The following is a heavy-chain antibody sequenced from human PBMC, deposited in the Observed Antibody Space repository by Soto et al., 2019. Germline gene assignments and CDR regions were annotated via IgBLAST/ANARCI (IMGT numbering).Heavy chain of an antibody. D-gene: IGHD1-26*01. J-gene: IGHJ3*01. Sequence: QVQLVQSGAEVKKPGASVKVSCKASGYTFTDYYMHWVRQAPGQGLEWMGWINPNSGGTNYAQKFQGRLTMTRDTSISTVYMELSRLRSDDTAMYYCARDLGVGATRVGDAFDVWGQGTVVTISS. V-gene: IGHV1-2*02. CDR1: GYTFTDYY. CDR3: ARDLGVGATRVGDAFDV. CDR2: INPNSGGT.